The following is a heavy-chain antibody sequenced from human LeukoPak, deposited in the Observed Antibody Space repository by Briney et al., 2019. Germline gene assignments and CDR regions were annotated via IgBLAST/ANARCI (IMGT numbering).Heavy chain of an antibody. Sequence: GGSLRLSCAASGFTFSDYYMSWIRQAPGKGLEWVSYISSSGSTIYYADSVKGRFTISRDNAKNSLYLQMNRLRAEDAVVYYCARAKRQCSGGSCFRPLDYWGQGTLVTVSS. CDR1: GFTFSDYY. CDR3: ARAKRQCSGGSCFRPLDY. J-gene: IGHJ4*02. V-gene: IGHV3-11*01. CDR2: ISSSGSTI. D-gene: IGHD2-15*01.